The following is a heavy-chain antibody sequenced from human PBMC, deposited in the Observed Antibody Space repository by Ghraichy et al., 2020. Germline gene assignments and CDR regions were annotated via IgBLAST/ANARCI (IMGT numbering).Heavy chain of an antibody. J-gene: IGHJ4*02. CDR3: TRDRGKIGY. V-gene: IGHV6-1*01. CDR1: GDSVSSNSVA. D-gene: IGHD1-14*01. CDR2: TYYRSKWYN. Sequence: SETPSLTCAISGDSVSSNSVAWNWIRQSPSRGLEWLGRTYYRSKWYNDYAVPVKGRITINPDTSKNQLSLQLNSVTPEDTAVYYCTRDRGKIGYWGQGTLVTVSS.